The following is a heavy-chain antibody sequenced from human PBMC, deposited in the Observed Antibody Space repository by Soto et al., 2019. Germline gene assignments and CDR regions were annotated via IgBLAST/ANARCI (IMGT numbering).Heavy chain of an antibody. CDR2: IYSGGST. Sequence: GGSLRLSCAASGFTVSSNYMSWVRQAPGKGLEWVSVIYSGGSTYYADSVKGRFIISRDNSKNTLYLQMNSLRAEDTAVYYCARDCSSTSCLNWFDPWGQGT. CDR3: ARDCSSTSCLNWFDP. D-gene: IGHD2-2*01. J-gene: IGHJ5*02. V-gene: IGHV3-66*01. CDR1: GFTVSSNY.